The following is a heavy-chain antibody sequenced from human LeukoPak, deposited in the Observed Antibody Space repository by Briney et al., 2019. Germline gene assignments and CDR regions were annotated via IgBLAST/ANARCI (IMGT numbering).Heavy chain of an antibody. J-gene: IGHJ4*02. V-gene: IGHV3-74*01. CDR1: GFTLSSYW. Sequence: GGSLRLSCAASGFTLSSYWMHWVRQAPGKGLVWVSRINSDGSDTIYGDSVKGRFTISRDNAKNTLYLQMDSLRAEDTAVYYCARGSGVQVWSSLDYWGQGTLVTVSS. CDR3: ARGSGVQVWSSLDY. CDR2: INSDGSDT. D-gene: IGHD5-18*01.